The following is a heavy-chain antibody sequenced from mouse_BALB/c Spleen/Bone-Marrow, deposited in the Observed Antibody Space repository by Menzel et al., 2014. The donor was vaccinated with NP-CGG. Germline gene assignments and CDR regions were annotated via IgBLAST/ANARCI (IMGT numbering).Heavy chain of an antibody. CDR1: GFTFSDYY. D-gene: IGHD2-14*01. Sequence: EVMLAESEGGLVQPGGSLKLSCATSGFTFSDYYMYWVRQTPEKRLEWEAYISYGGGSTYYPDTVKGRFAISRDNAKNTLYLQMSRLKSEDPAMYYCARACYRFVLAGFAYWGQGTLVNVSA. CDR2: ISYGGGST. V-gene: IGHV5-12*02. CDR3: ARACYRFVLAGFAY. J-gene: IGHJ3*01.